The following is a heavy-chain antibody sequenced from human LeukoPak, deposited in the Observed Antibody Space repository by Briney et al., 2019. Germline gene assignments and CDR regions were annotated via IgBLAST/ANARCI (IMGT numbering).Heavy chain of an antibody. CDR3: AIPGHGSYYDY. V-gene: IGHV3-23*01. CDR2: ISGSGGST. Sequence: GGSLRLSCAASGFTFSSYAMCWVRQAPGKGLEWVSAISGSGGSTYYADSVKGRFTISRDNSKNTLYLQMNSLRAEYTAVYYCAIPGHGSYYDYWGQGALVTVFS. CDR1: GFTFSSYA. D-gene: IGHD1-26*01. J-gene: IGHJ4*01.